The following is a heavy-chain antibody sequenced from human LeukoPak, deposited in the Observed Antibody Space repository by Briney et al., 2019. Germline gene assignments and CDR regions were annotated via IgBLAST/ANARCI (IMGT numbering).Heavy chain of an antibody. CDR2: INHSGST. CDR1: GGSFSGYY. CDR3: ARGFGGCTGGSCYSPRWYFDY. D-gene: IGHD2-15*01. J-gene: IGHJ4*02. V-gene: IGHV4-34*01. Sequence: PSETLSLTCAVYGGSFSGYYWSWIRQPPGKGLEWIGEINHSGSTNYNPSLKSRVTISVDTSKNQFSLKLSSVTAAGTAVYYCARGFGGCTGGSCYSPRWYFDYWGQGTLVTVSS.